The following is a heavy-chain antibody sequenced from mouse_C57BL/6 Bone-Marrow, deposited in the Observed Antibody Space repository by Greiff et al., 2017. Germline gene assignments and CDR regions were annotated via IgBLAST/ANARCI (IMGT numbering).Heavy chain of an antibody. Sequence: QVQLQQPGAELVKPGASVKLSCKASGYTFTSYWMQWVKQRPGQGLEWIGEIDPSDSYTNYNQKFKGKATLTVDTSSSTAYMQRSSLTSEDSAVHYCARGLVSRLYYFDYGVKGPTPTVPS. CDR1: GYTFTSYW. J-gene: IGHJ2*01. CDR2: IDPSDSYT. CDR3: ARGLVSRLYYFDY. D-gene: IGHD3-1*01. V-gene: IGHV1-50*01.